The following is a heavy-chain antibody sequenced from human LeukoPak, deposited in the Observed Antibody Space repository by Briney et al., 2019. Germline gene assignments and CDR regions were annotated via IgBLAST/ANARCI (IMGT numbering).Heavy chain of an antibody. Sequence: SETLSLTCTVSGYSIRSGYYWGWIRQPPGKGLEWIGSMYHSGSTYYNPSLRSRVIISVDTSKNQFSLKLSSVTAADTAVYYCARLRRTTMVRGVHNWFDPWGQGTLVTVSS. J-gene: IGHJ5*02. D-gene: IGHD3-10*01. CDR2: MYHSGST. V-gene: IGHV4-38-2*02. CDR3: ARLRRTTMVRGVHNWFDP. CDR1: GYSIRSGYY.